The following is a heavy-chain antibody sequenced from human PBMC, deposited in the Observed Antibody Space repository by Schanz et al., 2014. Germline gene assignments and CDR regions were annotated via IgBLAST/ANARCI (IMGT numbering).Heavy chain of an antibody. D-gene: IGHD4-17*01. Sequence: VQLQESGPGLLKPSGTLSLTCAVSGDSITSNRWWSWVRQPPGKGLEWVGRIKSKVDGGTTDNAAPVQGRFTISRDDSKNTLHLQMNSLKTEDTAVYYCSTDLTAVDYDAIGLWGQGTMVTVSS. V-gene: IGHV3-15*01. CDR2: IKSKVDGGTT. CDR1: GDSITSNRW. CDR3: STDLTAVDYDAIGL. J-gene: IGHJ3*01.